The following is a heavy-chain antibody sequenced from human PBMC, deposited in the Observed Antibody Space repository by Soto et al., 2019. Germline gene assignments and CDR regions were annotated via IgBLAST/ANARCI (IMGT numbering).Heavy chain of an antibody. CDR2: IHSGGST. Sequence: GGSLRLSCAASGFTVSRNYMTWVRQAPGKGLEWVSVIHSGGSTYYADSVKGRFTISRDNSKNTLYLQMNSLRAEDTAMYYCARDHLRQLDHWGLGTLVTVS. CDR1: GFTVSRNY. CDR3: ARDHLRQLDH. D-gene: IGHD4-17*01. J-gene: IGHJ4*02. V-gene: IGHV3-66*01.